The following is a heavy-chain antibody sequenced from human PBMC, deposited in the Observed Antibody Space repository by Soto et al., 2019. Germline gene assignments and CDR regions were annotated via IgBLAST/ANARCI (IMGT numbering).Heavy chain of an antibody. CDR2: MNPDTGHT. Sequence: QVQLVQSGAEVRQPGASVKVSCEASGYIFTSYDFSWVRQAAGQGLEWMGWMNPDTGHTGYAQRCQGRLTLTRNTSITTAYMELNSLTSDDTAIYYCARVRKTRYTYESPGGPLSKWGQGTLVTVTS. CDR1: GYIFTSYD. J-gene: IGHJ4*02. D-gene: IGHD5-18*01. V-gene: IGHV1-8*01. CDR3: ARVRKTRYTYESPGGPLSK.